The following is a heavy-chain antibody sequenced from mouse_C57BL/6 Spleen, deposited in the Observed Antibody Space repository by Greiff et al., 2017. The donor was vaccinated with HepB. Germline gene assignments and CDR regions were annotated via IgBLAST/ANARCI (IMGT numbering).Heavy chain of an antibody. CDR2: IDPSDSYT. CDR3: VTVVSRVYYFDY. J-gene: IGHJ2*01. Sequence: QVQLQQPGAELVMPGASVKLSCKASGYTFTSYWMHWVKQRPGQGLEWIGEIDPSDSYTNYNQKFKGKSTLTVDKSSSTAYMQLSSLTSEDSAVYYCVTVVSRVYYFDYWGQGTTLTVSS. CDR1: GYTFTSYW. V-gene: IGHV1-69*01. D-gene: IGHD1-1*01.